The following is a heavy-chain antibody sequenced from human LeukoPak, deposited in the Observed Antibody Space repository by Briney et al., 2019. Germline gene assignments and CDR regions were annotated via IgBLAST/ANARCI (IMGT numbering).Heavy chain of an antibody. D-gene: IGHD2-2*01. Sequence: GGSLRLSCAASGFTFSRYWMHWVRQVPGKGLVWVSRINPDATIITYADSVRGRFTISRDNSKNTLYLQMNSLRAEDTAVYYCARDSVSVVVPAAVNWFDPWGQGTLVTVSS. CDR3: ARDSVSVVVPAAVNWFDP. V-gene: IGHV3-74*01. CDR1: GFTFSRYW. CDR2: INPDATII. J-gene: IGHJ5*02.